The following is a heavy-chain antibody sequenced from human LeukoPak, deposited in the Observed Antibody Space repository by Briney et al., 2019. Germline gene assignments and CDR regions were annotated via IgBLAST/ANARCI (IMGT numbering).Heavy chain of an antibody. Sequence: ASVKVSCKASGYTFTNYAMNWVRQAPGQGLEWMGWINTNTGNPTYAQGFTGRFVFSLDASVSTAYLQIRRLKAEDTAAYYCARVPFVVMGDTGNWFDPWGQGTLVTVSS. CDR2: INTNTGNP. CDR1: GYTFTNYA. J-gene: IGHJ5*02. D-gene: IGHD2-8*01. CDR3: ARVPFVVMGDTGNWFDP. V-gene: IGHV7-4-1*01.